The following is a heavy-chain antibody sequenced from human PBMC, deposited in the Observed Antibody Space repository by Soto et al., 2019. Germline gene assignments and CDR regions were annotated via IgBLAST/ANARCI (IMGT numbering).Heavy chain of an antibody. Sequence: GGSLRLSCAASGFSFRNYAMTWVRQAPGEGLERVSGLSGSGTMRYYADSVRGRFIISRDNAKNTLFLQMDNLRVEDSAVYYCAKEAEENENVPIPGDNWGQGTPVTVSS. CDR3: AKEAEENENVPIPGDN. J-gene: IGHJ4*02. CDR2: LSGSGTMR. V-gene: IGHV3-23*01. CDR1: GFSFRNYA. D-gene: IGHD1-1*01.